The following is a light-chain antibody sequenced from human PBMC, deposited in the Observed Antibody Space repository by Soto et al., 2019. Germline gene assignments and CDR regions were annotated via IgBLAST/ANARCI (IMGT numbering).Light chain of an antibody. CDR1: SSDVGDYNY. CDR3: CSYAGSYTRV. J-gene: IGLJ3*02. CDR2: AVN. Sequence: QSALTQPRSVSGSPGQSVTISCTGTSSDVGDYNYVSWYQQHPGKAPKLLIYAVNMRPSGVPDRLSGSKSGNTASLTISGLLAEDEADYSCCSYAGSYTRVFGGGTKLTVL. V-gene: IGLV2-11*01.